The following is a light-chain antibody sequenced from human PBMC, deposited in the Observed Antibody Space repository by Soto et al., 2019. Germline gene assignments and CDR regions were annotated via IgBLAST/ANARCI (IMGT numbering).Light chain of an antibody. CDR3: QQYSTYPWT. Sequence: DIQMTQSPSTLSASVGDRVTITCRASQSISSWLAWYQQKPGEAPKVLIFDASSLESGVPSRFSGSGSATEFTLTISSLQPDDFATYYCQQYSTYPWTFGQG. CDR2: DAS. J-gene: IGKJ1*01. CDR1: QSISSW. V-gene: IGKV1-5*01.